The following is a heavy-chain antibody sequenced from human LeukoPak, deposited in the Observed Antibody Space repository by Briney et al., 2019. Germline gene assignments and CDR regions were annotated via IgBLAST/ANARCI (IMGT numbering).Heavy chain of an antibody. CDR1: GFTFSSYS. V-gene: IGHV3-21*01. Sequence: PGGSLRLSCAASGFTFSSYSMVWVRQAPGKGLEWVSSISSSSSYIYYADSVKGRFTISRDNAKNSLYLQMNSLRAEDTAVYYCARDQGPGGAATDYWGQGTLVTVSS. D-gene: IGHD1-26*01. J-gene: IGHJ4*02. CDR3: ARDQGPGGAATDY. CDR2: ISSSSSYI.